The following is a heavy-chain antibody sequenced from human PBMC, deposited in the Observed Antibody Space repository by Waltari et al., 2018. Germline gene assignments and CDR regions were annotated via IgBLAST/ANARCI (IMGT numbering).Heavy chain of an antibody. CDR2: IYTSGST. D-gene: IGHD3-10*01. V-gene: IGHV4-4*07. CDR1: GGSISSYY. CDR3: ATFSGHDDY. J-gene: IGHJ4*02. Sequence: QVQLQESGPGLVKPSETLSLTCTVPGGSISSYYWGWIRQPAGKGLEGIGRIYTSGSTNYKPSLKSRVTRSVDTSKNQVSPKLSSVTAADTAVYYCATFSGHDDYWGQGTLVTVSS.